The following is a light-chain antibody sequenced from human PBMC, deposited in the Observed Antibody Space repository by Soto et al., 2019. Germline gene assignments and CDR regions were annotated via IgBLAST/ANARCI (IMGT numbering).Light chain of an antibody. Sequence: DIQMTQSPSSLSASVGDRVTITCQASQDISNYLNCYQQKPGKAPKLLIYDASTLETGVPSRFSGSGSGTDFTFTISSLQPEDIATYYCQQYDNLPLTFGGGTKVEIK. J-gene: IGKJ4*01. V-gene: IGKV1-33*01. CDR1: QDISNY. CDR2: DAS. CDR3: QQYDNLPLT.